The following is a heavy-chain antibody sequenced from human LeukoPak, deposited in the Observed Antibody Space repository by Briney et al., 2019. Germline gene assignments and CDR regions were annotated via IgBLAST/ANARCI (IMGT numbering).Heavy chain of an antibody. Sequence: PGGSLRLSCAASGFTFSRYGMHWVRQAPGKGLEWVTFIRYDGSNVYYADSVKGRFTISRDNSKNTLSLQMNSLRAEDTAVYYCAREASFERSYYYDSFFDYWGQGTLVTVS. CDR3: AREASFERSYYYDSFFDY. D-gene: IGHD3-22*01. CDR1: GFTFSRYG. CDR2: IRYDGSNV. J-gene: IGHJ4*02. V-gene: IGHV3-30*02.